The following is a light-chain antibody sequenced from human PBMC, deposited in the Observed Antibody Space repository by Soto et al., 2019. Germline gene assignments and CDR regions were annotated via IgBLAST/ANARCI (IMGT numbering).Light chain of an antibody. Sequence: QPVLTQSPSASASLGASVKLTCTLSSGHSSYAIAWHQQQPEKGPRYLMKVNGDGRHSKGDGVPDRFSGSSSGAERYLTISSLQSEDEADYYCQTWDTAIQVFGGGTKLTVL. CDR1: SGHSSYA. J-gene: IGLJ3*02. CDR3: QTWDTAIQV. CDR2: VNGDGRH. V-gene: IGLV4-69*02.